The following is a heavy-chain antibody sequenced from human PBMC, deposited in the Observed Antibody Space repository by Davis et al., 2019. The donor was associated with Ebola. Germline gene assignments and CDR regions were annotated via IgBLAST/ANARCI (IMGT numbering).Heavy chain of an antibody. D-gene: IGHD2-15*01. CDR2: IHYSGKT. V-gene: IGHV4-59*01. CDR1: LDSFRTYY. Sequence: MPSETLSLTCTVSLDSFRTYYWSWIRQPPGKGLEWLGYIHYSGKTNYNPSLESRVTMSVDTSRNQFSLNVTSVTAADTAVYYCARGGGSFYLAIDNWGPGTLVTVSS. J-gene: IGHJ4*02. CDR3: ARGGGSFYLAIDN.